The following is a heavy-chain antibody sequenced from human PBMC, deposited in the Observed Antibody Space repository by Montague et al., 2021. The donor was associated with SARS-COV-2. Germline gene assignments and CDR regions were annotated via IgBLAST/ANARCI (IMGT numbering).Heavy chain of an antibody. CDR1: GGSISSNN. V-gene: IGHV4-59*01. CDR3: ARVFQRWLRFDPCFDY. Sequence: SETLSLTCTVSGGSISSNNWCWIRLPQAKGMEWNGYMNYSGSTNYSSTLKSRVTITVDTSKNQFSLKLSSVTAADTAVYYCARVFQRWLRFDPCFDYWGQGTLVTVSS. J-gene: IGHJ4*02. D-gene: IGHD5-24*01. CDR2: MNYSGST.